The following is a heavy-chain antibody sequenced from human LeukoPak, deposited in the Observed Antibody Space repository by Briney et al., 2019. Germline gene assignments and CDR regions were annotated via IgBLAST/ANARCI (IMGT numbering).Heavy chain of an antibody. CDR2: IYYSGST. CDR1: GGSISSYY. J-gene: IGHJ3*02. D-gene: IGHD3-9*01. V-gene: IGHV4-59*08. CDR3: ARLRYFDWLLGAFDI. Sequence: SETLSLTCTVSGGSISSYYWSWIRQPPGKGLEWIGYIYYSGSTNYNTSLKSRVTISVDTSKNQFSLKLSSVTAADTAVYYCARLRYFDWLLGAFDIWGQGTMVTVSS.